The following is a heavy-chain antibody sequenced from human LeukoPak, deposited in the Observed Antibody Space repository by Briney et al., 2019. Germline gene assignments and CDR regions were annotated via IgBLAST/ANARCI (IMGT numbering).Heavy chain of an antibody. CDR2: ISYDGSNK. J-gene: IGHJ4*02. D-gene: IGHD6-13*01. CDR1: GFTFSSYA. Sequence: GGSLRLSCAASGFTFSSYAMHWVRQAPGKGLEWVAVISYDGSNKYYADSVKGRFTISRDNSKNTLYLQMNSLRAEDTAVYYCARGYSSSWYGLWDYWGQGTLVTVSS. CDR3: ARGYSSSWYGLWDY. V-gene: IGHV3-30-3*01.